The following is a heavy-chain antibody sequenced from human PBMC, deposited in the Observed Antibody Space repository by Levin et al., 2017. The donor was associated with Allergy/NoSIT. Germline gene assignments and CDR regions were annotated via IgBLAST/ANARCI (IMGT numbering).Heavy chain of an antibody. D-gene: IGHD3-10*01. J-gene: IGHJ6*03. V-gene: IGHV4-31*03. Sequence: SETLSLTCTVSGGSISSGGYYWSWIRQHPGKGLEWIGYIYYSGSTYYNPSLKSRVTISVDTSKNQFSLKLSSVTAADTAVYYCARDAVGAEYYYYYMDVWGKGTTVTVSS. CDR1: GGSISSGGYY. CDR2: IYYSGST. CDR3: ARDAVGAEYYYYYMDV.